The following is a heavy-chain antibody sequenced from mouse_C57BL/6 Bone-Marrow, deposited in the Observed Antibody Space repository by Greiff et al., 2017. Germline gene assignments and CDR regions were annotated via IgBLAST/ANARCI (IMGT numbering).Heavy chain of an antibody. CDR2: IYPSDSEN. D-gene: IGHD2-4*01. Sequence: QVQLQQPGAELVRPGSSVKLSCKASGYTFTSYWMDWVKQRPGQGLEWIGNIYPSDSENHYNQKFKDKATLTVDKSSSTAYMQLSSLTSEDSAVYYCARSSMITTGAMDYWGQGTSVTVSS. CDR3: ARSSMITTGAMDY. V-gene: IGHV1-61*01. CDR1: GYTFTSYW. J-gene: IGHJ4*01.